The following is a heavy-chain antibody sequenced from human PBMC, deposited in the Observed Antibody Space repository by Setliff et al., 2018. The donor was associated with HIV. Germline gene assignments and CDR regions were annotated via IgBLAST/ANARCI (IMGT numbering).Heavy chain of an antibody. V-gene: IGHV4-38-2*02. CDR3: AKHDFGEGSCFDP. CDR2: VYHSGKT. CDR1: GQFISDGYY. J-gene: IGHJ5*02. Sequence: SETLSLTCTVSGQFISDGYYWGWIRQPPGKGLEWIGSVYHSGKTYYNPSLKSRVTMSADTSKNQISLMLRSMTAADTAVYYCAKHDFGEGSCFDPWGQGALVTVAS. D-gene: IGHD3-16*01.